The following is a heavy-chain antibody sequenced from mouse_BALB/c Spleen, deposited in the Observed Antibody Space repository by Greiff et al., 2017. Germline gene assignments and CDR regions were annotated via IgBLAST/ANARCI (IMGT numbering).Heavy chain of an antibody. D-gene: IGHD2-3*01. Sequence: QVQLQQSGAELAKPGASVKMSCKASGYTFTSYWMHWVKQRPGQGLEWIGYINPSTGYTEYNQKFKDKATLTADKSSSTDYMQLSSLTSEDSAVYYCARLGYDGYYKGYYAMDYWGQGTSVTVSS. CDR2: INPSTGYT. J-gene: IGHJ4*01. CDR1: GYTFTSYW. V-gene: IGHV1-7*01. CDR3: ARLGYDGYYKGYYAMDY.